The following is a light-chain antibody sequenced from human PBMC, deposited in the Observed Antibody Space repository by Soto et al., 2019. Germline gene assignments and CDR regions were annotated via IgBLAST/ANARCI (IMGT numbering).Light chain of an antibody. CDR2: GAS. V-gene: IGKV3-20*01. CDR3: HQYGSSPWT. Sequence: EIVLTQSPGTLSVSPGERATLSCRAIQTVSSARLAWFQQKPGQAPRLLIYGASSRAPGIPDRFSGSGSETDFTLTITRLESEDFAVYSCHQYGSSPWTFGQGTKVDIK. CDR1: QTVSSAR. J-gene: IGKJ1*01.